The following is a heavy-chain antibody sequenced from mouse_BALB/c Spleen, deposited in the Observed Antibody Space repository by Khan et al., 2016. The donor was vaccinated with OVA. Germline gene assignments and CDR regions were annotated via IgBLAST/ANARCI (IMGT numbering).Heavy chain of an antibody. CDR1: GYTFTNYW. CDR3: KRWATWFFDV. V-gene: IGHV1-63*02. J-gene: IGHJ1*01. CDR2: IYPTGYYT. Sequence: VQLQESGNELIRPGTSVKMSCKASGYTFTNYWLGWVKQRPGHGLEWIGDIYPTGYYTNYNEKFKDKATLTVDTSSNTAYMQLSSLTSEDSAGYFCKRWATWFFDVWGAGTTVTVSS.